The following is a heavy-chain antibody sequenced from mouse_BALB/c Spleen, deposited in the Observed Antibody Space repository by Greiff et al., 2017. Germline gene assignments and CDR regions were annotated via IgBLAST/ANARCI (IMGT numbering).Heavy chain of an antibody. J-gene: IGHJ2*01. CDR3: ARDIGYYGFFDF. CDR1: GFTFTDYY. D-gene: IGHD1-1*01. CDR2: IRNKANGYTT. V-gene: IGHV7-3*02. Sequence: EVKLVESGGGLVQPGGSLRLSCATSGFTFTDYYMSWVREPSGKGLEWLGFIRNKANGYTTEYSASVKGLFTISRDNSQSILYLQMNTLRAEDSATYYCARDIGYYGFFDFWGQGTTLTVSS.